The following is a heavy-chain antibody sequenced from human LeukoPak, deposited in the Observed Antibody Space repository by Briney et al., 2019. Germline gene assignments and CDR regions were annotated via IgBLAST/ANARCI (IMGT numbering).Heavy chain of an antibody. CDR1: GYSTSSGYY. CDR3: ARDDLVVPAANPDDY. V-gene: IGHV4-38-2*02. D-gene: IGHD2-2*01. J-gene: IGHJ4*02. CDR2: IYHSGST. Sequence: SETLSLTCTVSGYSTSSGYYWGWIRQPPGKGLEWIGSIYHSGSTNYNPSLKSRVTISVDTSKNQFSLKLSSVTAADTAVYYCARDDLVVPAANPDDYWGQGTLVTVSS.